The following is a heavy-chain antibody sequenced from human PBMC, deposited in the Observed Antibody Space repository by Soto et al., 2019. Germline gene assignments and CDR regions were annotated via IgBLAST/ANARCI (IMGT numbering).Heavy chain of an antibody. D-gene: IGHD5-12*01. CDR1: GFTFTSSA. Sequence: QMQLVQSGPEVKKPGTSVKVSCKASGFTFTSSAMQWVRQARGQRLEWIGWIVVGSGNTNYAQKFQERVTITRDMSTSTADMELSSLRYEDTAVYYCAASRDGYRYYNYYGMDVWGQGTTVTVSS. CDR2: IVVGSGNT. J-gene: IGHJ6*02. CDR3: AASRDGYRYYNYYGMDV. V-gene: IGHV1-58*02.